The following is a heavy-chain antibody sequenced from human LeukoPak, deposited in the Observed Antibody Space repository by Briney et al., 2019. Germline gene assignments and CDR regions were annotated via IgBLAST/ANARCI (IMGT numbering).Heavy chain of an antibody. Sequence: SGGSLRLSCAASGFTFSSYWMSWVRQAPGKGLEWVSSIGSSGSYIYYADSLTGRFTISRDNAKNSLYLQMNSLRAEDTAMYYCARRATTERGHSYGLDFWGQGTLVTVSS. D-gene: IGHD5-18*01. CDR3: ARRATTERGHSYGLDF. J-gene: IGHJ4*02. V-gene: IGHV3-21*01. CDR2: IGSSGSYI. CDR1: GFTFSSYW.